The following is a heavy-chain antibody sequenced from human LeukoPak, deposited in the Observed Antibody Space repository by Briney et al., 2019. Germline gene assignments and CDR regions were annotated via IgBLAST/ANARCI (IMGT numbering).Heavy chain of an antibody. V-gene: IGHV4-61*02. CDR2: IYTSGST. CDR1: GGSISSGSYY. D-gene: IGHD6-13*01. J-gene: IGHJ2*01. CDR3: ARLSIPLYSSSSGYFDL. Sequence: SETLSLTCTVSGGSISSGSYYWSWLRQPAGKGLEWIGRIYTSGSTNYNPSLKSRVTISVDTSKNQFSLKLSSVTAADTAVYYCARLSIPLYSSSSGYFDLWGRGTLVTVSS.